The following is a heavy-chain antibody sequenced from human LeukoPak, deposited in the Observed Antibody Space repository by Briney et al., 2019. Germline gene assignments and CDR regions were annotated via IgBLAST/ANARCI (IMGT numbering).Heavy chain of an antibody. CDR3: ARADYYDSSGVDC. J-gene: IGHJ4*02. CDR1: GYSISSGYY. CDR2: IYHSGNT. V-gene: IGHV4-38-2*02. Sequence: SETLSLTCTVSGYSISSGYYWGWIRQPPGKGLEWIGSIYHSGNTYYNPSLKSRVTISVDTSKNQFSLKLSSVTAADTAMYYCARADYYDSSGVDCWGQGTLVTVSS. D-gene: IGHD3-22*01.